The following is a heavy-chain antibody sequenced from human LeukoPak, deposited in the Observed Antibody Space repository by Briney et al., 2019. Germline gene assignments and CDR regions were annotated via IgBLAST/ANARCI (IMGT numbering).Heavy chain of an antibody. Sequence: GGSLRLSCAASGFTFSDHYMSWIRQAPGKGLDWVSYISSSGSSIYYADSVKGRFSISRDNAKNSLYLQMSGLRAGDTAVYYCARARWGYYYGSGSYHFDYWGQGTLVTVSS. J-gene: IGHJ4*02. D-gene: IGHD3-10*01. V-gene: IGHV3-11*01. CDR1: GFTFSDHY. CDR3: ARARWGYYYGSGSYHFDY. CDR2: ISSSGSSI.